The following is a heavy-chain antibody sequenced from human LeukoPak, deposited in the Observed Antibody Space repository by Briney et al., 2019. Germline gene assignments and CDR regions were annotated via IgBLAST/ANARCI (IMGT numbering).Heavy chain of an antibody. CDR3: AQEGRVPAALRY. V-gene: IGHV4-34*01. D-gene: IGHD2-2*01. CDR2: INHSGST. J-gene: IGHJ4*02. Sequence: PSETLSLTCAVYGGSFSGYYWSWIRQPPGKGLEWIGEINHSGSTNYNPSLKSRVTISVDTSKNQFSLKLSSVTAADTAVYYCAQEGRVPAALRYWGQGTLVTVSS. CDR1: GGSFSGYY.